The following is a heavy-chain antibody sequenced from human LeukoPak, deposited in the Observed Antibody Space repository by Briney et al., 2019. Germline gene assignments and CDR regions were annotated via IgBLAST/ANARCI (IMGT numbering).Heavy chain of an antibody. CDR2: ISAYNGNT. Sequence: ASVKVPCKASGYTFTSYGISWVRQAPGQGLEWMGWISAYNGNTNYAQKLQGRVTMTTDTSTSTAYMELRSLRSDDTAVYYCATYCSGGSCYSGGVDYWGQGTLVTVSS. CDR3: ATYCSGGSCYSGGVDY. J-gene: IGHJ4*02. CDR1: GYTFTSYG. D-gene: IGHD2-15*01. V-gene: IGHV1-18*01.